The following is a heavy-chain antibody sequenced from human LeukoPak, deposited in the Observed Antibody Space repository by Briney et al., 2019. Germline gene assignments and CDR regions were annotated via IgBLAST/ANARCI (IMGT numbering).Heavy chain of an antibody. Sequence: ASVKVSCKASGYTFTGYYMHWVRQAPGQGLEWMGWINPNSGGTNYAQKFQGRVTMTRDTSIDTAYMDLSRLTSDDTAVYYCARGTANTVFEYWGQGTLVTVSS. J-gene: IGHJ4*02. CDR2: INPNSGGT. CDR1: GYTFTGYY. CDR3: ARGTANTVFEY. D-gene: IGHD4-17*01. V-gene: IGHV1-2*02.